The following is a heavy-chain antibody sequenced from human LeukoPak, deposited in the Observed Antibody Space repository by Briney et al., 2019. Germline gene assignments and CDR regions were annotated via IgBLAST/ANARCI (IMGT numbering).Heavy chain of an antibody. D-gene: IGHD3-22*01. CDR1: GGTFTSYG. Sequence: SVKVSCKASGGTFTSYGISWVRQAPGQGLEWMGGIIPIFGTANYAQKFQGRVTITADESTTTAYMELSSLRSEDMAVYYCARDPPDYYDTSGFVDYWGQGTLVTVSS. V-gene: IGHV1-69*13. CDR2: IIPIFGTA. CDR3: ARDPPDYYDTSGFVDY. J-gene: IGHJ4*02.